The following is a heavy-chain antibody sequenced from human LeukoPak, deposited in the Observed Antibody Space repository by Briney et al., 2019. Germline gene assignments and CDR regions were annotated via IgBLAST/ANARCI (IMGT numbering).Heavy chain of an antibody. Sequence: SETLSLTCTVSGGSISSYYWSWIRQPAGKGLEWIGRIYTSGSTNYNPSLKSRVTMSVDTSKNQFSLKLSSVTAADTAVYYCAITTYYYDTSGYYGECWFDPWGQGTLVTVSS. CDR2: IYTSGST. V-gene: IGHV4-4*07. D-gene: IGHD3-22*01. CDR3: AITTYYYDTSGYYGECWFDP. J-gene: IGHJ5*02. CDR1: GGSISSYY.